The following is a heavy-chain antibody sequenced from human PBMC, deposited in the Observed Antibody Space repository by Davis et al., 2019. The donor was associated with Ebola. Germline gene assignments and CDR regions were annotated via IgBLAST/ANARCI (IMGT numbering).Heavy chain of an antibody. Sequence: PSETLSLTCTVSGGSISSYYWSWIRQPPGKGLEWIGYIYYSGSTNYNPSLKSRVTISVDTSKNQFSLKLSSVTAADTAVYYCARAPRSSRESWFDPWGQGTLVTVSS. J-gene: IGHJ5*02. CDR1: GGSISSYY. D-gene: IGHD6-6*01. CDR2: IYYSGST. CDR3: ARAPRSSRESWFDP. V-gene: IGHV4-59*08.